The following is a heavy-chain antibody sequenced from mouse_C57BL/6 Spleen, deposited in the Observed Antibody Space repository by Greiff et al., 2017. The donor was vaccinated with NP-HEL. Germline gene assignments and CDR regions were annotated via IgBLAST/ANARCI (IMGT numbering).Heavy chain of an antibody. V-gene: IGHV1-22*01. J-gene: IGHJ2*01. CDR2: INPNNGGT. CDR1: GYTFTDYN. Sequence: EVQLQQSGPELVKPGASVKMSCKASGYTFTDYNMHWVKQSHGKSLEWIGYINPNNGGTSYNQKFKGKATLTVNKSSSTAYMELRSLTSEDSAVYYCARKGYYYGSSPRYFDYWGQGTTLTVSS. D-gene: IGHD1-1*01. CDR3: ARKGYYYGSSPRYFDY.